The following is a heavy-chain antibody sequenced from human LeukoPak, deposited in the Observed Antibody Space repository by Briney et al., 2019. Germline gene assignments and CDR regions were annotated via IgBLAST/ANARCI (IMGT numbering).Heavy chain of an antibody. D-gene: IGHD2-15*01. Sequence: ASVKVSCKASGYTFTTYGISWVRQAPGQGLVWMGWITTYNGNTNYAQKLQGRVTMTTDTSTSTAYMELRSLRSDDTAVYYCARGPYCSGATCYSQVYDFWGQGSPVAVSS. CDR3: ARGPYCSGATCYSQVYDF. CDR1: GYTFTTYG. V-gene: IGHV1-18*01. J-gene: IGHJ4*02. CDR2: ITTYNGNT.